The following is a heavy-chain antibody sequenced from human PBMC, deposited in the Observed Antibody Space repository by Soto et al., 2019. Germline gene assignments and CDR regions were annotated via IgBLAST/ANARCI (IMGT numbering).Heavy chain of an antibody. CDR3: ARTPGY. CDR1: GGSISSNNW. CDR2: IYYSGST. J-gene: IGHJ4*02. Sequence: PSETLSLTCAVSGGSISSNNWWTWVRQPPGKGLEWIGYIYYSGSTYYNPSLKSRVTISVDTSRNQFSLKLSSVTAADTAVYYCARTPGYWGQGTLVTVSS. V-gene: IGHV4-4*02.